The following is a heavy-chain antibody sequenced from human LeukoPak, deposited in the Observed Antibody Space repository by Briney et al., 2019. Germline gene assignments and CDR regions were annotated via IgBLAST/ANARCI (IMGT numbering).Heavy chain of an antibody. J-gene: IGHJ4*02. CDR3: ARASPRRITMVRGVIISPFDY. V-gene: IGHV3-30*04. D-gene: IGHD3-10*01. CDR1: GFTSSSYA. Sequence: GGSLRLSCAASGFTSSSYAMHRVRQAPGKGLEWVAVISYDGSNKYYADSVKGRFTISRDNSKNTLYLQMNSLRAEDTAVYYCARASPRRITMVRGVIISPFDYWGQGTLVTVSS. CDR2: ISYDGSNK.